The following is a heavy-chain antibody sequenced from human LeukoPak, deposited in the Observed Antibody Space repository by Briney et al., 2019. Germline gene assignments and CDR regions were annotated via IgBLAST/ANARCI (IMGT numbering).Heavy chain of an antibody. CDR1: GGTFSSYA. CDR2: IIPIFGTA. CDR3: ASHRITIFGGTSYADPYAFDI. D-gene: IGHD3-3*01. Sequence: PAASVKVSCKASGGTFSSYAISWVRQAPGQGLEWMGGIIPIFGTANYAQKFQGRVTITTDESTSTAYMELSSLRSEDTAVYYCASHRITIFGGTSYADPYAFDIWGQGTMVTVSS. J-gene: IGHJ3*02. V-gene: IGHV1-69*05.